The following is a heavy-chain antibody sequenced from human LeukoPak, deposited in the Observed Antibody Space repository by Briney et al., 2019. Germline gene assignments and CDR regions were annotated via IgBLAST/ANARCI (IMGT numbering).Heavy chain of an antibody. CDR2: IIPIFGTA. CDR1: GGTFSSYA. V-gene: IGHV1-69*01. Sequence: GSSVKVSCKASGGTFSSYAISWVRQAPGQGLEWMGGIIPIFGTANYAQKFQGRVTITADESTSTAYMELSSLRSEDTAVYYCARDRRMVVVSTRGCAFDIWGQGTMVTVSS. D-gene: IGHD2-21*01. CDR3: ARDRRMVVVSTRGCAFDI. J-gene: IGHJ3*02.